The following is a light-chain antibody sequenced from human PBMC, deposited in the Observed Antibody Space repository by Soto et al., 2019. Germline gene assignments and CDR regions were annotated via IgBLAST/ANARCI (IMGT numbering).Light chain of an antibody. CDR2: SAS. CDR3: LQYDNWPRT. J-gene: IGKJ1*01. V-gene: IGKV3D-15*01. CDR1: QSVSSD. Sequence: EIVITQSPATLSVSPGETATLSCRASQSVSSDLAWYQQKPGQSPRLLIYSASTRATGIPARFSGSGFGTEFSLIISRLQSEDFALYFCLQYDNWPRTFGQGTRVEIK.